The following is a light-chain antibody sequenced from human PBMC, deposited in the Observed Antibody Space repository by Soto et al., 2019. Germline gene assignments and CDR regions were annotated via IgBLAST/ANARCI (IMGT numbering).Light chain of an antibody. V-gene: IGLV1-44*01. Sequence: QSVLTQPPSASGTPGQRVTISCSGSSSNIGSNTVNWYQQLPGTAPKLLIYSNNQRPSGVPDRFSGSKSGNTASLTISGLQPEDEADYHCSSYTTSNTRQIVFGTGTKVTVL. CDR2: SNN. CDR1: SSNIGSNT. J-gene: IGLJ1*01. CDR3: SSYTTSNTRQIV.